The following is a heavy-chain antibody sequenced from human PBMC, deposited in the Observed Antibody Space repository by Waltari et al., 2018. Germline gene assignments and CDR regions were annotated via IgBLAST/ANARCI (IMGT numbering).Heavy chain of an antibody. CDR2: VDPEDGET. V-gene: IGHV1-69-2*01. J-gene: IGHJ4*02. D-gene: IGHD3-3*01. CDR3: ATGEAIFGSGRANDY. Sequence: QAPGKGLEWMGRVDPEDGETIYAEKFQGRVTITADTSTDTAYMELSSLRSEDTAVYYCATGEAIFGSGRANDYWGQGTLVTVSS.